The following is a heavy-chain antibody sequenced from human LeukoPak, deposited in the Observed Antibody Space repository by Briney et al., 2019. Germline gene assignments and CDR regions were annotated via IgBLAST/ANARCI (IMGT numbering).Heavy chain of an antibody. Sequence: GGSLRLSCAGSGFSFSRHWMNWVRQAPGKGPEWVASIKEDGSEKHYVDSVNGRFTISRDNSKNTLYLQMDSLRADDTAVYFCATNGRRHFTHYFGMDVWGQGTAVTVSS. V-gene: IGHV3-7*03. CDR2: IKEDGSEK. CDR3: ATNGRRHFTHYFGMDV. J-gene: IGHJ6*02. D-gene: IGHD1-26*01. CDR1: GFSFSRHW.